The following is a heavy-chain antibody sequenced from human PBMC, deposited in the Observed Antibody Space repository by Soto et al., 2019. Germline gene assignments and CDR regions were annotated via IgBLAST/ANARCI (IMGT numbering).Heavy chain of an antibody. J-gene: IGHJ6*02. CDR3: TRSPYDFWSGYNNTYYYYYGMDV. CDR2: IRSKAYGGTT. V-gene: IGHV3-49*04. CDR1: GFTFGDYA. D-gene: IGHD3-3*01. Sequence: PGGSLRLSCTASGFTFGDYAMSWVRQAPGKGLEWVGFIRSKAYGGTTEYAASVKGRFTISRDDSKSIAYLQMNSLKTEDTAVYYCTRSPYDFWSGYNNTYYYYYGMDVWGQGTKVTVPS.